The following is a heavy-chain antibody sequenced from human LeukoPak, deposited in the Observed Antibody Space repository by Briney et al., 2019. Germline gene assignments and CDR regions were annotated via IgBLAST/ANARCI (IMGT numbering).Heavy chain of an antibody. CDR2: IIPIFGTA. CDR3: ARDPGYCSSTSCWALDY. D-gene: IGHD2-2*01. CDR1: GGTFSSYA. Sequence: SVKVSCKASGGTFSSYAISWVRQAPGQELGWMGGIIPIFGTANYAQKFQGRVTITADESTSTAYMELSSLRSEDTAVYYCARDPGYCSSTSCWALDYWGQGTLVTVSS. V-gene: IGHV1-69*01. J-gene: IGHJ4*02.